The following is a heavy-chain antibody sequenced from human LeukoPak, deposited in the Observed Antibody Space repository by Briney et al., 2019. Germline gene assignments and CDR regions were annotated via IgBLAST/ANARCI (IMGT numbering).Heavy chain of an antibody. D-gene: IGHD2-15*01. Sequence: SETLSLTCAVYGGSFSGYYWSRIRQPPGKGLEWIGEINHSGSTNYNSALKSRVTISVDTSKNQFSLKLNSVTAADTAVYYCAREDCSGGSCSSFDYWGQGTLVTVSS. CDR2: INHSGST. CDR3: AREDCSGGSCSSFDY. J-gene: IGHJ4*02. V-gene: IGHV4-34*01. CDR1: GGSFSGYY.